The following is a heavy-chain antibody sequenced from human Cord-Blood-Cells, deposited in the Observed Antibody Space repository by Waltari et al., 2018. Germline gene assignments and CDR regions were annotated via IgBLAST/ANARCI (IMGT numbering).Heavy chain of an antibody. J-gene: IGHJ3*02. V-gene: IGHV4-34*01. Sequence: QVQLQQWGAGLLKPPETLSLTCAVYGGPFSGYYWRWIRQPPGKGLEWIGEINHSGSTNYNPSLKSRVTISVDTSKNQFSLKLSSVTAADTAVYYCARAPLRRYSYGHDAFDIWGQGTMVTVSS. CDR2: INHSGST. CDR3: ARAPLRRYSYGHDAFDI. CDR1: GGPFSGYY. D-gene: IGHD5-18*01.